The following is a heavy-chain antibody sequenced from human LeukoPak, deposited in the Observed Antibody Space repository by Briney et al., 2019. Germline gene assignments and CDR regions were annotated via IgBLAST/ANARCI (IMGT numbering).Heavy chain of an antibody. V-gene: IGHV1-24*01. CDR3: ATVGDSQSVGIFDY. CDR2: FDPEDGET. Sequence: ASVKVSCKVSGYTLTELSMHWVRHAPGKGLEWMGGFDPEDGETIYAQKFQGRVTMTEDTSTDTAYMELSSLRSEDTAVYYCATVGDSQSVGIFDYWGQGTLVTVSS. D-gene: IGHD2-15*01. CDR1: GYTLTELS. J-gene: IGHJ4*02.